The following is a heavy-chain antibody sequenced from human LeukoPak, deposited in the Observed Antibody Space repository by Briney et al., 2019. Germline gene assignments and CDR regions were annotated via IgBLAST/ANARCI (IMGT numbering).Heavy chain of an antibody. CDR1: GFTFSRYW. CDR3: ARRMRGYNYGGIDF. V-gene: IGHV3-64*01. Sequence: GGSLRLSCAASGFTFSRYWMHWVRQAPGKGLEYVSAISSDGGSTFYANSVKGRFTISRDNSKSTLYLQMGSLRADDMAVYYCARRMRGYNYGGIDFWGQGTLVTVSS. J-gene: IGHJ4*02. CDR2: ISSDGGST. D-gene: IGHD5-18*01.